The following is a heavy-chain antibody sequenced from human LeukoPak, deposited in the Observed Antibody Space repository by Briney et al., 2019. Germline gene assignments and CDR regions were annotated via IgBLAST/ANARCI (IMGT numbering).Heavy chain of an antibody. J-gene: IGHJ4*02. D-gene: IGHD6-13*01. CDR2: INAGNSNT. CDR1: GYSFTTYA. Sequence: ASVKVSCKASGYSFTTYAMHWVRQAPGQRLEWMGWINAGNSNTKYSQEFQGRVTITRDTSASTAYMELSSLRSEDMAVYYCARGYSSNWSPGFDYWGQGTLVTVSS. CDR3: ARGYSSNWSPGFDY. V-gene: IGHV1-3*03.